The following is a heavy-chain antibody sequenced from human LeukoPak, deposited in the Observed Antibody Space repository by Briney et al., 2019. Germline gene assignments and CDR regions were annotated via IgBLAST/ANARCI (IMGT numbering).Heavy chain of an antibody. Sequence: SVKVSCKASGGTFSSYAISWVRQAPGQGLEWMGGIIPTFGTANYARKFQGRVTITTDESTSTAYMELSSLRSEDTAVYYCASSVAATGIGRASFDYWGQGTMVTVSS. CDR2: IIPTFGTA. CDR1: GGTFSSYA. V-gene: IGHV1-69*05. CDR3: ASSVAATGIGRASFDY. D-gene: IGHD6-13*01. J-gene: IGHJ4*02.